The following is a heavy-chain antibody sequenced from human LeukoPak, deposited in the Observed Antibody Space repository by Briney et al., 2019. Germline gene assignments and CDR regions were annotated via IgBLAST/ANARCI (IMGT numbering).Heavy chain of an antibody. J-gene: IGHJ6*02. CDR1: GGSISSYY. Sequence: PSETLSLTCTVSGGSISSYYWSWIRQPPGKGLEWIGYIYYSGSTNYNPSLKSRVTISVDTSKNQFSLKLSSVTAADTAVYYCAREARSSWYHYYGMDVWGQGTTVTVSS. V-gene: IGHV4-59*01. CDR3: AREARSSWYHYYGMDV. D-gene: IGHD6-13*01. CDR2: IYYSGST.